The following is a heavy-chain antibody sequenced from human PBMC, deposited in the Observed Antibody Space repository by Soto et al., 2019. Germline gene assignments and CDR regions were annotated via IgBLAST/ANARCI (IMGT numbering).Heavy chain of an antibody. D-gene: IGHD2-21*01. V-gene: IGHV4-61*02. CDR3: ARDSIALFDN. J-gene: IGHJ4*02. Sequence: SETLSLTCTVSGGSITTGGYYWSWIRQSAGKGLEWIGRIDTSGTTNYNPSLKSRVTMSVDASKSQFSLNLSSVTAADTAVYYCARDSIALFDNWGQGTLVTAPQ. CDR1: GGSITTGGYY. CDR2: IDTSGTT.